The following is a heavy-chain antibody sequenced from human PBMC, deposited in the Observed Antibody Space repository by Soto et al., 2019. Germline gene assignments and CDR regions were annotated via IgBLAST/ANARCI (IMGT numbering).Heavy chain of an antibody. V-gene: IGHV3-23*01. Sequence: PGGSLRLSCAASGFTVSSYAMSWVRQAPGKGLEWGSAISGSGGSTYYEASVKGRFTISRDNSKNTLYLQMNSLRAEDTAVYYCAKKMELTDAFDIWGQGTLVTVS. J-gene: IGHJ3*02. CDR1: GFTVSSYA. D-gene: IGHD1-26*01. CDR3: AKKMELTDAFDI. CDR2: ISGSGGST.